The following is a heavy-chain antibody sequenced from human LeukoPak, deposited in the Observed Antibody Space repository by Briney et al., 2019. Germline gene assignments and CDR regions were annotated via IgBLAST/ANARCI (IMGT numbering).Heavy chain of an antibody. CDR3: ARMVRDSSGYLNWFDP. CDR1: GYTFTGYY. Sequence: ASVKVSCKASGYTFTGYYMHWVRQAPGQGLEWMGWINPNSGGTNYAQKFQGWVTTTRDTSISTAYMELSRLRSDDTAVYYCARMVRDSSGYLNWFDPWGQGTLVTVSS. J-gene: IGHJ5*02. V-gene: IGHV1-2*04. CDR2: INPNSGGT. D-gene: IGHD3-22*01.